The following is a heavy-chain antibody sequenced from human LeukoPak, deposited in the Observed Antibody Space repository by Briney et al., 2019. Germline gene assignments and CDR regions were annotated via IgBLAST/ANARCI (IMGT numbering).Heavy chain of an antibody. J-gene: IGHJ4*02. CDR3: ARDRARGLSFLSSIAVAGLFDY. Sequence: SETLSLTCTVSGGSISSYHWSRIRQPPGKGLEGIGYIYTSGSSNYNPSLNSRVTISVDTSKNQFSLKLSSVTAADTAVYYCARDRARGLSFLSSIAVAGLFDYWGQGTLVTVSS. CDR2: IYTSGSS. CDR1: GGSISSYH. D-gene: IGHD6-19*01. V-gene: IGHV4-4*09.